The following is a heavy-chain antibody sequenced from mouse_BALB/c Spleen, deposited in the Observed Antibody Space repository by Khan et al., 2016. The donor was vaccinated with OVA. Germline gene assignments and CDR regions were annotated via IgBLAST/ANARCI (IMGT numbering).Heavy chain of an antibody. J-gene: IGHJ2*01. CDR3: ARVFGGDFDY. CDR1: GYSITSDYA. V-gene: IGHV3-2*02. CDR2: ISYRGNT. Sequence: EVKLLESGPGLVKPSQSLSLTCTVTGYSITSDYAWNWIRQFPGNKLEWMGFISYRGNTNYNPSLKSRISVTRDTSKNQFFLHLNSVTTEDTATYYCARVFGGDFDYWGQGTTLTVSS.